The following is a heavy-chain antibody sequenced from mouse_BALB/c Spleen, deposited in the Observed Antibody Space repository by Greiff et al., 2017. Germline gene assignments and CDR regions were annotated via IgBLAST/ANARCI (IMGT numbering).Heavy chain of an antibody. D-gene: IGHD1-1*02. CDR3: TRDRGGKGAMDY. J-gene: IGHJ4*01. Sequence: EVMLVESGGGLVKPGGSLKLSCAASGFTFSSYTMSWVRQTPEKRLEWVATISSGGSYTYYPDSVKGRFTISRDNAKNTLYLQMSSLKSEDTAMYYCTRDRGGKGAMDYWGQGTSVTVSS. V-gene: IGHV5-6-4*01. CDR1: GFTFSSYT. CDR2: ISSGGSYT.